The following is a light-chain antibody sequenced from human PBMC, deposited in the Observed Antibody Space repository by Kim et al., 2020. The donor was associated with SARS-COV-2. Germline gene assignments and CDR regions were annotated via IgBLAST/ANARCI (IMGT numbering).Light chain of an antibody. CDR2: AAS. CDR3: KKYSSASAWT. V-gene: IGKV1-27*01. CDR1: QGISNY. J-gene: IGKJ1*01. Sequence: DIQMTQSPSSLSASVGDRVTITCRASQGISNYLAWYQQKQGKVPKLLIYAASTLQSGVPSRFSGSGSGTDFTLTISSLQHEDVATYYCKKYSSASAWTCGQGTKMDSK.